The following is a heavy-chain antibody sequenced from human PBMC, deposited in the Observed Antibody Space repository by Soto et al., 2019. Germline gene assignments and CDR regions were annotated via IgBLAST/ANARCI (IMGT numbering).Heavy chain of an antibody. CDR1: GGSFSGYY. CDR2: INHSGTI. Sequence: PSETLSLTCAVYGGSFSGYYWTWIRQPPGKGLEWIGEINHSGTINFNPSLKSRLTISLGTSKKHFSLKLSSVTDADTAAYYCARADRTLVTSYSLDVWGQGTTVTVSS. D-gene: IGHD2-21*02. CDR3: ARADRTLVTSYSLDV. J-gene: IGHJ6*02. V-gene: IGHV4-34*01.